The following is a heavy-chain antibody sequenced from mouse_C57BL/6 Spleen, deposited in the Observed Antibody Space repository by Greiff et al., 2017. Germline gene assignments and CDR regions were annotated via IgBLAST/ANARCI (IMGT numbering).Heavy chain of an antibody. CDR1: GYSITSGYY. D-gene: IGHD4-1*02. CDR3: ARDGPTGTPFAY. J-gene: IGHJ3*01. CDR2: ISYDGSN. V-gene: IGHV3-6*01. Sequence: EVQLQQSGPGLVKPSQSLSLTCSVTGYSITSGYYWNWIRQFPGNKLEWMGYISYDGSNKYNPSLKNRISITRDTSKNQFFLKLNSVTTEDTATYYCARDGPTGTPFAYWGQGTLVTVSA.